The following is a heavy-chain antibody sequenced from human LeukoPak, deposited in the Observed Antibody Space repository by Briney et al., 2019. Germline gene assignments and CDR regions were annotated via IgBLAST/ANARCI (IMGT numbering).Heavy chain of an antibody. CDR3: ARDSQSAVRFDP. Sequence: GGSLRLSCAASGFTFSSYSMNWVRQAPGKGLEWVSSISSSSSYIYYADSVKGRFTISRDDAKNSLYLQMNSLRAEDTAVYYCARDSQSAVRFDPWGQGTLVTVSS. D-gene: IGHD6-19*01. V-gene: IGHV3-21*01. CDR2: ISSSSSYI. J-gene: IGHJ5*02. CDR1: GFTFSSYS.